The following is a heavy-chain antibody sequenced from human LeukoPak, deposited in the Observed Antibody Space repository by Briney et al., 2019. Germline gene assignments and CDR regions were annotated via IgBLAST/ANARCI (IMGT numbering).Heavy chain of an antibody. D-gene: IGHD4-17*01. V-gene: IGHV4-59*01. CDR3: ARERWSTVTPRHFDY. Sequence: SETLSLTCTVSGGSISSYYWSWIRQPPGKGLEWIGYIYYSGSTNYNPSLKSRVTISVDTSKNQFSLKLSSVTAADTAVYYCARERWSTVTPRHFDYWGQGTLVTVSS. CDR2: IYYSGST. CDR1: GGSISSYY. J-gene: IGHJ4*02.